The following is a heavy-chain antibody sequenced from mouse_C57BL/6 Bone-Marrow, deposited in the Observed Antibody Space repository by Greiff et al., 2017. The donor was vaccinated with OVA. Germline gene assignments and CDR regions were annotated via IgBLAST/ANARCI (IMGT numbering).Heavy chain of an antibody. CDR1: GYTFTSYG. CDR2: IYPRSGNT. D-gene: IGHD3-1*01. Sequence: QVQLQQSGAELARPGASVKLSCKASGYTFTSYGISWVKQRTGQGLEWIGEIYPRSGNTYYNEKFKGKATLTADKSSSTAYMELRSLTSEDSAVYFCARSGRGPAWFAYWGQGTLVTVSA. CDR3: ARSGRGPAWFAY. J-gene: IGHJ3*01. V-gene: IGHV1-81*01.